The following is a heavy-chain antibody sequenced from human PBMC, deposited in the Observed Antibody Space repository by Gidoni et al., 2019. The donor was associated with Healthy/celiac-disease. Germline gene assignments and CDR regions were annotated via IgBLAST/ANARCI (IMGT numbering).Heavy chain of an antibody. J-gene: IGHJ4*02. CDR2: IYYSGST. Sequence: QLQLQESGPGLVKPSETLSLTCTVSGGSISSSSYYWGWIRQPPGKGLEWIGSIYYSGSTYYNPSLKSRVTISVDTSKNQFSLKLSSVTAADTAVYYCARHLGVIAPYYFDYWGQGTLVTVSS. D-gene: IGHD3-16*02. CDR3: ARHLGVIAPYYFDY. V-gene: IGHV4-39*01. CDR1: GGSISSSSYY.